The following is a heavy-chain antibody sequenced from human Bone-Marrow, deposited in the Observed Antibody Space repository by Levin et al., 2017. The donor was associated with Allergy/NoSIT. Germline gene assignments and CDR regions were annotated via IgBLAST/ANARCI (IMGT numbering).Heavy chain of an antibody. V-gene: IGHV3-53*01. CDR2: IYSGGST. Sequence: GGSLRLSCAASGFTVSSNYMSWVRQAPGKGLEWVSVIYSGGSTYYADSVKGRFTISRDNSKNTLYLQMNSLRAEDTAVYYCARVLLRSSSWAKNYYYYYMDVWGKGTTVTVSS. CDR1: GFTVSSNY. CDR3: ARVLLRSSSWAKNYYYYYMDV. D-gene: IGHD6-13*01. J-gene: IGHJ6*03.